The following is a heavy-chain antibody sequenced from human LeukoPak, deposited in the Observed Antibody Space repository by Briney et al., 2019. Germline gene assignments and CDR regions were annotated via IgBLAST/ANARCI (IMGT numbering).Heavy chain of an antibody. CDR1: GGSFGGYY. J-gene: IGHJ4*02. CDR3: ARVGPVTYYYGSGSYRGYFDY. Sequence: PSETLSLTCAVYGGSFGGYYWSWIRQPPGKGLEWIGEINHSGSTNYNPSLKSRVTISVDTSKNQFSLKLSSVTAADTAVYYCARVGPVTYYYGSGSYRGYFDYWGQGTLVTVSS. CDR2: INHSGST. V-gene: IGHV4-34*01. D-gene: IGHD3-10*01.